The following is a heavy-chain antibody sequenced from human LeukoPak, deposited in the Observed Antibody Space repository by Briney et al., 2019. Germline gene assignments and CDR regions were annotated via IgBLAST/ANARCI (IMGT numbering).Heavy chain of an antibody. Sequence: GGTLRLSCAASGFTFSSYGMSWVRQAPGKGLEWVSAISGSGGSTYYADSVKGRFTISRDNAKNSLYLQMNSLRAEDTAVYYCARAGFGEFSYYMDVWGKGTTVTVSS. V-gene: IGHV3-23*01. D-gene: IGHD3-10*01. CDR3: ARAGFGEFSYYMDV. CDR1: GFTFSSYG. J-gene: IGHJ6*03. CDR2: ISGSGGST.